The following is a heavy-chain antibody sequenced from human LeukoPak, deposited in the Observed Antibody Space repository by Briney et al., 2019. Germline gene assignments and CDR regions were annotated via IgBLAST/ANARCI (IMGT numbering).Heavy chain of an antibody. CDR3: AKDCRSTSCYFGFDY. CDR2: ISGSGGST. D-gene: IGHD2-2*01. V-gene: IGHV3-23*01. CDR1: GFTFSSYA. J-gene: IGHJ4*02. Sequence: PGGSLRLSCAASGFTFSSYAMSWVRQAPGKGLEWVSAISGSGGSTYYADSVKGRFTISRDNSKNTLYLQMNSLRAEDTAVYYCAKDCRSTSCYFGFDYWGQGTLVTVSS.